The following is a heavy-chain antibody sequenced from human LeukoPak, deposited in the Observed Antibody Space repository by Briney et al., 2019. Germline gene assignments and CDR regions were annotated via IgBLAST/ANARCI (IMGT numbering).Heavy chain of an antibody. J-gene: IGHJ1*01. CDR3: ARGGWYYFY. V-gene: IGHV4-59*01. CDR2: IYYSGST. CDR1: GCSICSYY. Sequence: SETLSLTCTVSGCSICSYYWSWIRQPPGKGLEWIGYIYYSGSTNYNPSLKSRVTISVDTSKNQFSLKLSSVTAADTAVYYCARGGWYYFYWGQGTLVTVSS. D-gene: IGHD6-19*01.